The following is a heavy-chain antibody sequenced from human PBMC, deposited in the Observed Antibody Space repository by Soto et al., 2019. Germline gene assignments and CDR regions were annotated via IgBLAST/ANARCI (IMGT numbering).Heavy chain of an antibody. CDR2: ISPYNGNT. D-gene: IGHD1-7*01. J-gene: IGHJ5*02. CDR3: ARDRRYNWNYGWFDP. V-gene: IGHV1-18*01. CDR1: GYTFTSYG. Sequence: QVQLVQSGAEVKKPGASVKVSCKASGYTFTSYGISWVRQAPGQGLEWMGWISPYNGNTNYAQNLQGRVTMTTDTSTSTAYMELRSLRSDDTAVYYWARDRRYNWNYGWFDPWGQGALVSVSS.